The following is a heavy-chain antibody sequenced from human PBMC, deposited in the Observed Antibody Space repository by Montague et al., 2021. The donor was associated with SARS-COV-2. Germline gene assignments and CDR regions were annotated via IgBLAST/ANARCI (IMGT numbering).Heavy chain of an antibody. D-gene: IGHD5-12*01. Sequence: SETLSLTCTVSSGSISSYYWNWIRQSPGKGLEWIGYIYYSGSTKYNPSFKSRVTMLVDTSKRQMSLRLNSVTAADTAVYYCAGDRGRFWHFDLWGRGTLVTVSS. J-gene: IGHJ2*01. V-gene: IGHV4-59*01. CDR1: SGSISSYY. CDR3: AGDRGRFWHFDL. CDR2: IYYSGST.